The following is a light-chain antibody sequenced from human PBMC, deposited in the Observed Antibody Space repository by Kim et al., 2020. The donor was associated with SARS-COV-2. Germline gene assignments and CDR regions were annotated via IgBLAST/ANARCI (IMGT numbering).Light chain of an antibody. Sequence: PATLSLSPGERATLSCRASQSVSSYLAWYQQKPGQAPRLLIYDASNRATGIPARFSGSGSGTDFTLTISSLEPEDFAVYYCQQRLFGQGTKVDIK. CDR3: QQRL. CDR2: DAS. V-gene: IGKV3-11*01. CDR1: QSVSSY. J-gene: IGKJ1*01.